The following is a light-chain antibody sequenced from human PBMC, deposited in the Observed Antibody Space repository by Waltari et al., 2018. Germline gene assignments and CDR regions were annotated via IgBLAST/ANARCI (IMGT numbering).Light chain of an antibody. CDR2: DVS. Sequence: SALTQPASVSGSPGQSITISCNGVGRDIGPHQYVSWYQQHPGKAPKLIIYDVSHRPSGVSNRFSGSKSGSSASLTISGLQAEDEADYYCCSYTSSTSVTFGGGTKVTVL. J-gene: IGLJ2*01. CDR1: GRDIGPHQY. V-gene: IGLV2-14*03. CDR3: CSYTSSTSVT.